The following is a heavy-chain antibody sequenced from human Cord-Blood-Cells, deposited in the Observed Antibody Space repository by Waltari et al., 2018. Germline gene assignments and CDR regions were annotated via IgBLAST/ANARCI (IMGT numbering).Heavy chain of an antibody. CDR1: GFAFRRYS. Sequence: EVQLVESGGGLVQPGGSLRLSCSASGFAFRRYSMNWVRQAPGKGLEWVSYISSSSSTIYYADSVKGRFTISRDNAKNSLYLQMNSLRDEDTAVYYCASGPFDYWGQGTLVTVSS. CDR2: ISSSSSTI. J-gene: IGHJ4*02. V-gene: IGHV3-48*02. CDR3: ASGPFDY.